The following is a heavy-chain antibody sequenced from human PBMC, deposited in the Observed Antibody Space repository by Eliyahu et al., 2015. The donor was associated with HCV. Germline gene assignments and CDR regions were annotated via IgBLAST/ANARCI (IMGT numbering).Heavy chain of an antibody. D-gene: IGHD6-6*01. J-gene: IGHJ4*02. CDR2: IYYSGST. V-gene: IGHV4-39*01. CDR3: ARHQSLAARNFDY. Sequence: QLQLQESGPGLVKPSETLSLTCTVSGGSISSSSYYWGWIRQPPGKGLEWIGSIYYSGSTYYNPSLKSRVTISVDTSKNQFSLKLSSVTAADTAVYYCARHQSLAARNFDYWGQGTLVTVSS. CDR1: GGSISSSSYY.